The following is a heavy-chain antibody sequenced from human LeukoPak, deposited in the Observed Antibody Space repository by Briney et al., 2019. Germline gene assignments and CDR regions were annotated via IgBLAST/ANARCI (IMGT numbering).Heavy chain of an antibody. CDR1: GGSISTYY. J-gene: IGHJ4*02. Sequence: NPSETLSLTCTVSGGSISTYYWTWIRQPPGEGLEWIGYVYYSGTTNYNPSLKSRVTISVDTSKNQFSLKLSSVTAADTAVYYCARESYYYDSSGQYYFDYWGQGTLVTVSS. V-gene: IGHV4-59*12. D-gene: IGHD3-22*01. CDR2: VYYSGTT. CDR3: ARESYYYDSSGQYYFDY.